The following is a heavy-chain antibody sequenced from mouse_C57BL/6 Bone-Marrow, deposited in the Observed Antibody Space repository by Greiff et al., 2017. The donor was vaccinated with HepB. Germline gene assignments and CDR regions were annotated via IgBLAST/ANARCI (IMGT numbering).Heavy chain of an antibody. CDR2: IDPNSGGT. CDR1: GYTFTSYW. Sequence: VQLQQPGAELVKPGASVKLSCKASGYTFTSYWMHWVKQRPGRGLEWIGRIDPNSGGTKYNEKFKSKATLTVDKPSSTAYMQLSSLTSEDSAVYYCARKSNYYYYAMDYWGQGTSVTVSS. D-gene: IGHD2-5*01. J-gene: IGHJ4*01. CDR3: ARKSNYYYYAMDY. V-gene: IGHV1-72*01.